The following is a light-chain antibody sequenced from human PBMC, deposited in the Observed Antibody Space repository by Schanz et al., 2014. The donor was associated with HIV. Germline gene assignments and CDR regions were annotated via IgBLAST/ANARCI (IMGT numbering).Light chain of an antibody. Sequence: QSVLTQPPSVSGAPGQRVTISCTGSSFNIGAGYDVHWYKQLPETGPKLLIFGNNNRPSGVPDRYSGSKSDTSASLAITGLQAEDEADYYCQSFDSSVRGVVFGGGTKLTVL. V-gene: IGLV1-40*01. CDR1: SFNIGAGYD. CDR2: GNN. J-gene: IGLJ2*01. CDR3: QSFDSSVRGVV.